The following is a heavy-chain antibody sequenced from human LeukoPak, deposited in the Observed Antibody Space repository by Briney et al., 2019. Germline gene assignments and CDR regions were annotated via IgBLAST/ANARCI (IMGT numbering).Heavy chain of an antibody. CDR3: ARVGDYYGSGSYRSDYYFDY. Sequence: GGSLRLSCAASGFTFSSYAMHWVRQAPGKGLEWVAVISYDGSNKYYADSVKGRFTISRGNSKNTLYLQMNSLRAEDTAVYYCARVGDYYGSGSYRSDYYFDYWGQGTLVTVSS. CDR2: ISYDGSNK. D-gene: IGHD3-10*01. V-gene: IGHV3-30-3*01. J-gene: IGHJ4*02. CDR1: GFTFSSYA.